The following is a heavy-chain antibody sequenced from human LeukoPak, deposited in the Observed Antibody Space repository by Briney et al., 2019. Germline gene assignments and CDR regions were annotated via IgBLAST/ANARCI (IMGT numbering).Heavy chain of an antibody. D-gene: IGHD3-22*01. J-gene: IGHJ4*02. CDR1: GYTFTSYD. V-gene: IGHV1-8*01. CDR2: MNPNSGNT. CDR3: AIQGSRGYYYADY. Sequence: ASVKVSCKASGYTFTSYDISWVRQATGQGLEWMGWMNPNSGNTGYAQKFQGRVTMTRNTSISTAYMELSSLRSEDTAGYYCAIQGSRGYYYADYWGQGTLVTVSS.